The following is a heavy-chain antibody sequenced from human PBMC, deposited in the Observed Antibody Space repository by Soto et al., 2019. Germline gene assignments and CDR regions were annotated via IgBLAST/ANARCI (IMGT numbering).Heavy chain of an antibody. D-gene: IGHD2-15*01. CDR1: GFTFSSYA. J-gene: IGHJ6*03. Sequence: GGSLRLSCAASGFTFSSYAMSWVRQAPGKGLEWVSAISGSGGSTYYADSVKGRFTISRDNSKNTLYLQMNSLRAEDTAVYYCAKGVLGYCSGGSCYLLDYYYYMDVWGKGTTVTVSS. CDR3: AKGVLGYCSGGSCYLLDYYYYMDV. V-gene: IGHV3-23*01. CDR2: ISGSGGST.